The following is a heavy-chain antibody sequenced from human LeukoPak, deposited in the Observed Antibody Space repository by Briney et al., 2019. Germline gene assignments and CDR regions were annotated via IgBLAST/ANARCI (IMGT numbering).Heavy chain of an antibody. D-gene: IGHD5-24*01. Sequence: SETLSLTCGVSGGSVTSTNWWTWVRQPPGKALEWIGYIYYSGSTNYNPSLKSRVTISVDTSKNQFSLKLSSVTAADTAVYYCARGSQVEMATSPRGDVWGQGTTVTVSS. J-gene: IGHJ6*02. CDR3: ARGSQVEMATSPRGDV. CDR1: GGSVTSTNW. V-gene: IGHV4-4*02. CDR2: IYYSGST.